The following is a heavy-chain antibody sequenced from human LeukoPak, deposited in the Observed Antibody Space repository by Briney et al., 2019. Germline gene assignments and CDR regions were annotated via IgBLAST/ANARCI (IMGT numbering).Heavy chain of an antibody. CDR2: IYTSGST. D-gene: IGHD3-22*01. Sequence: PSETLSLTCTVSGGSISSGSYYWSWIRQPAGKGLEWIGRIYTSGSTNYNPSLKSRVTMSVDTSKNQFSLKLSSVTAADTAVYYCARDMYYYDSSGYGGIDYWGQGTLVTVSS. CDR3: ARDMYYYDSSGYGGIDY. V-gene: IGHV4-61*02. CDR1: GGSISSGSYY. J-gene: IGHJ4*02.